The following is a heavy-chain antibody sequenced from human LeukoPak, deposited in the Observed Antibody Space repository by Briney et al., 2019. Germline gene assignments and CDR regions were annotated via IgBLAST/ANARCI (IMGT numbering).Heavy chain of an antibody. Sequence: GGSLRLSCAASGFTFSSYDMNWVRQAPGKGLEWVANIKQDGREKNYVDSVKGRFTISRDNAKKSLDLQMNSLRVEDTAVYYCARRRYNWNGIDYWGQGTLVTVSS. J-gene: IGHJ4*02. CDR1: GFTFSSYD. D-gene: IGHD1-1*01. V-gene: IGHV3-7*01. CDR2: IKQDGREK. CDR3: ARRRYNWNGIDY.